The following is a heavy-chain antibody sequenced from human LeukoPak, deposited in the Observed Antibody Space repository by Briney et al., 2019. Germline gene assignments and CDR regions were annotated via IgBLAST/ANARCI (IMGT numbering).Heavy chain of an antibody. D-gene: IGHD3-3*01. J-gene: IGHJ4*02. CDR3: ARDREGRNFWSGYYPGIDFDY. CDR2: IIPILGIA. V-gene: IGHV1-69*04. CDR1: GGTFSSYA. Sequence: SVKVSCKASGGTFSSYAISWVRQAPGQGLEWMGRIIPILGIANYAQKFQGRVTITADKSTSTAYMELSSLRSEDTAVYYCARDREGRNFWSGYYPGIDFDYWGQGTLVTVSS.